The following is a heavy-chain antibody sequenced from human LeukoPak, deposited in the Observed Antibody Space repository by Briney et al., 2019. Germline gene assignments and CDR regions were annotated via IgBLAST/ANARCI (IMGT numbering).Heavy chain of an antibody. Sequence: SETLSLTCTVSGGSISSGSYYWGWIRQPAGKGLEWIGRIYTSGSTNYNPSLKSRVTISGDTSKNQFSLKLSSVTAADTAVYYWARVMVGYYDSSGYYYFDYWGQGTLVTVSS. CDR3: ARVMVGYYDSSGYYYFDY. CDR1: GGSISSGSYY. CDR2: IYTSGST. D-gene: IGHD3-22*01. V-gene: IGHV4-61*02. J-gene: IGHJ4*02.